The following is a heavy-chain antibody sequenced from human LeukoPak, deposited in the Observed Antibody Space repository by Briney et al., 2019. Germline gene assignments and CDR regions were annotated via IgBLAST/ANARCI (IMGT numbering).Heavy chain of an antibody. D-gene: IGHD3-16*02. CDR1: GGSISSSSYY. J-gene: IGHJ4*02. Sequence: SETLSLTCTVSGGSISSSSYYWGWIRQPPGKGLEWIGSIYYSGSTYYNPSLKSRVTISVDTSKSQFSLKLSSVTAADTAVYYCARASYDYIWGSYRKPFDYWGQGTLVTVSS. CDR3: ARASYDYIWGSYRKPFDY. CDR2: IYYSGST. V-gene: IGHV4-39*01.